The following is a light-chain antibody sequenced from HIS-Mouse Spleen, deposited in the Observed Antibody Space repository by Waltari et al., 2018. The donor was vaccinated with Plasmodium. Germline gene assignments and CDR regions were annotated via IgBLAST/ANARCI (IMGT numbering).Light chain of an antibody. CDR3: QSADSSGTPNWV. CDR2: DAS. Sequence: QSALTQPASVSGSPGQSITISCTGTSSDVAGYNYVSWYQQHPGKAPKLMIYDASNRPSGVSNRFSGSKSGNTASLTISGLQAEDEADYYCQSADSSGTPNWVFGGGTKLTVL. J-gene: IGLJ3*02. V-gene: IGLV2-14*03. CDR1: SSDVAGYNY.